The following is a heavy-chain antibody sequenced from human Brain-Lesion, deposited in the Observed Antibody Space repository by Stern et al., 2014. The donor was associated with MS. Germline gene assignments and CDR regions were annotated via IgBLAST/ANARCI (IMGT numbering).Heavy chain of an antibody. J-gene: IGHJ5*02. CDR2: IYWDDDI. Sequence: QVTLRESGPTMVKPTQTLTLTCSLSGFSITTTGVGVGWIRQPPGKAPEXLAVIYWDDDIRYNPSLKTRLTITKDTCKNQVGLTMTNMDPVDTGTYYCAYRRWGNGAWFGSWFPPWGQGILVTVSS. V-gene: IGHV2-5*02. CDR3: AYRRWGNGAWFGSWFPP. D-gene: IGHD3-10*01. CDR1: GFSITTTGVG.